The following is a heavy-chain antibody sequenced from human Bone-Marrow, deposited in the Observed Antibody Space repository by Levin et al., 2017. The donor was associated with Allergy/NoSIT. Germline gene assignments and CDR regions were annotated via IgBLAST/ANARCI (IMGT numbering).Heavy chain of an antibody. CDR1: GGAFNTLM. CDR3: ATVHPSRSGLVNDYFDP. Sequence: SVKVSCKASGGAFNTLMISWVRQAPGHALEWMGRIVPRLNIRNYSQKFQERITLSADTSTSSAYMEVSSLRSEDTALYYCATVHPSRSGLVNDYFDPWGQGTLVTVAS. D-gene: IGHD1-1*01. V-gene: IGHV1-69*02. CDR2: IVPRLNIR. J-gene: IGHJ5*02.